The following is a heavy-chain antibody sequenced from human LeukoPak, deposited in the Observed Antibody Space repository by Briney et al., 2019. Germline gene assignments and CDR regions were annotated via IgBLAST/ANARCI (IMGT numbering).Heavy chain of an antibody. CDR2: ITSSGSIT. D-gene: IGHD1-26*01. J-gene: IGHJ4*02. CDR1: GFTFDDYA. V-gene: IGHV3-23*05. Sequence: GGSLRLSCAASGFTFDDYAMHWVRQAPGKGLEWVSTITSSGSITYYADSVKGRFTNSRDNSKNTLYLQMNSLGAEDTAVYYCAKTMGAIDHDYWGQGTLVTVSS. CDR3: AKTMGAIDHDY.